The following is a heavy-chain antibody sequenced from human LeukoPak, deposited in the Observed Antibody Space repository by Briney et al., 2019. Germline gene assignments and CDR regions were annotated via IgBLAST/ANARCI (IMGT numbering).Heavy chain of an antibody. CDR1: GFTFSAYG. V-gene: IGHV3-48*02. J-gene: IGHJ4*02. D-gene: IGHD1-26*01. CDR3: ARDPGYSRPSSYGYFDH. CDR2: ITSSSDSI. Sequence: PGGSLRLSCATSGFTFSAYGMIWVRQTPGKGLECLSYITSSSDSIHYADSVRGRFTVSRDNAKNSLYLQMNSLRDEDTAVCYCARDPGYSRPSSYGYFDHWGQGTLATVSS.